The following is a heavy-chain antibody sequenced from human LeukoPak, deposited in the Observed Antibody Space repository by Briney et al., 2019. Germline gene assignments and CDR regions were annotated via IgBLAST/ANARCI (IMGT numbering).Heavy chain of an antibody. CDR2: IWYDGSNK. CDR3: ARAPLRYFAWLLVY. D-gene: IGHD3-9*01. J-gene: IGHJ4*02. CDR1: GFTFSSYG. Sequence: GRSLRLSCAASGFTFSSYGMHWVRQAPGKGLEWVAVIWYDGSNKYYADSVKGRFTISRDNSKNTLYLQMNSLRAEDTAVYYCARAPLRYFAWLLVYWGQGTLVTVSS. V-gene: IGHV3-33*01.